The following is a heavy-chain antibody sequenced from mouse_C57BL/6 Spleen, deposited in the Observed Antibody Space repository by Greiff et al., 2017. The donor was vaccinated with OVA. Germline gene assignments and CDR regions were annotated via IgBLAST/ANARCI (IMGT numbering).Heavy chain of an antibody. V-gene: IGHV5-15*01. CDR1: GFTFSDYG. J-gene: IGHJ2*01. CDR2: ISNLAYSI. Sequence: EVQLVESGGGLVQPGGSLKLSCAASGFTFSDYGMAWVRQAPRKGPEWVAFISNLAYSIYYADTVTGRFTISRENAKNTLYLEMSSLRSEDTAMYYCARVNGYFDYWGQGTTLTVSS. CDR3: ARVNGYFDY.